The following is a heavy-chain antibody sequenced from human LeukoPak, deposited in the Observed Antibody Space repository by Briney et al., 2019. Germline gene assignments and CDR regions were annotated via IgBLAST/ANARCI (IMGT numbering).Heavy chain of an antibody. CDR3: SRLEDTSPIEVALDI. V-gene: IGHV3-73*01. D-gene: IGHD2-2*01. CDR2: IRSKRNNYAT. CDR1: GFTFSGSV. Sequence: GGSLKLSCAASGFTFSGSVMHWVRQAAGKGLEWVGRIRSKRNNYATAYAASVKGRFTISRDGSKNTVYLRMDSLKTEDTALYYCSRLEDTSPIEVALDIWGQGTVVTVSS. J-gene: IGHJ3*02.